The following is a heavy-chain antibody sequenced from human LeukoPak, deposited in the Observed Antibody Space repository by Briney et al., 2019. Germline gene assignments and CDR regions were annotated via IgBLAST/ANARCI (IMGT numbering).Heavy chain of an antibody. CDR2: INHSGST. V-gene: IGHV4-34*01. CDR3: VRQAGYYGSGSHYDY. D-gene: IGHD3-10*01. J-gene: IGHJ4*02. CDR1: GGSFSGYY. Sequence: PSETLSLTCAVYGGSFSGYYWSWIRQPPGKGLEWIGEINHSGSTNYDPSLKSRVTISVDTSENQFSLKLSSVTAADTAVYYCVRQAGYYGSGSHYDYWGQGTLVTVSS.